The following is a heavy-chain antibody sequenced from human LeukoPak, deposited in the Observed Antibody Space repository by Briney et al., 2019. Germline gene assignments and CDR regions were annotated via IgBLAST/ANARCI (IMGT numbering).Heavy chain of an antibody. Sequence: SSETLSLTCAVYGGSFSGYYWSWIRRPPGKGLEWIGEINHSGSANYNPSLKSRVTISADTSKNQFSLKLRSVTAADTAVFYCARRPRNSGSDDGPSGLDYWGQGTLVTVSS. CDR1: GGSFSGYY. J-gene: IGHJ4*02. D-gene: IGHD1-26*01. CDR3: ARRPRNSGSDDGPSGLDY. V-gene: IGHV4-34*01. CDR2: INHSGSA.